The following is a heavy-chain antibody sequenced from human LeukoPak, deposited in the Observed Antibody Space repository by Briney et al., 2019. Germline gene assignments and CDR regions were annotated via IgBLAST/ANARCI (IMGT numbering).Heavy chain of an antibody. D-gene: IGHD3-22*01. J-gene: IGHJ6*03. V-gene: IGHV4-4*07. Sequence: SETLSLTCTVSGGSISSYYWSWIRQPAGKGLEWIGRIYTSGSTNYNPSLKSRVTTSVDTSKNQFSLKLSSVTAADTAVYYCARGVTTHYYYYMDVWGKGTTVTVSS. CDR2: IYTSGST. CDR3: ARGVTTHYYYYMDV. CDR1: GGSISSYY.